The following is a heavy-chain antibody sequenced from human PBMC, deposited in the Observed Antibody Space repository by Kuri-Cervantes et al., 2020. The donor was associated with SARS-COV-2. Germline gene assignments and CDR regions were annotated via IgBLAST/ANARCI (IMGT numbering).Heavy chain of an antibody. Sequence: GGSLRLSCAASGFTFSSYGMHWVRQAPGKGLEWVAFIRYDGSNKYYADSVKGRFTISRDNSKNTLYLQMNSLRAEDTAVYYCAREGLGTIFGMETYDYWGQGTLVTVSS. CDR1: GFTFSSYG. J-gene: IGHJ4*02. CDR2: IRYDGSNK. V-gene: IGHV3-30*02. D-gene: IGHD3-3*01. CDR3: AREGLGTIFGMETYDY.